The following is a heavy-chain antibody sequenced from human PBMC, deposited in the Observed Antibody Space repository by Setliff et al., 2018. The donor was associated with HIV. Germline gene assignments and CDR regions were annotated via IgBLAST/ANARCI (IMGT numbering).Heavy chain of an antibody. Sequence: KPSETLSLTCTVSGGSISSGSYYWSWIRQPAGKGLEWIGRIYTSGSTKYNPSLKSRVTISVDTSKNQFSLKLSSVTAADTAVYYCARSPTNTYYNFWSGYSYFDYWGQGTLVTVSS. CDR3: ARSPTNTYYNFWSGYSYFDY. CDR1: GGSISSGSYY. CDR2: IYTSGST. D-gene: IGHD3-3*01. J-gene: IGHJ4*02. V-gene: IGHV4-61*02.